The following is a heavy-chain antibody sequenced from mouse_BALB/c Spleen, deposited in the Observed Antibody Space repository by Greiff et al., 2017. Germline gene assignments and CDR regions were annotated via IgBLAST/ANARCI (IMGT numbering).Heavy chain of an antibody. CDR2: IRLKSDNYAT. D-gene: IGHD1-1*01. CDR3: TRYGSSYGWFAY. Sequence: EVQLQESGGGLVQPGGPMKLSCVASGFTFSSYWMSWVRQSPEKGLEWVAEIRLKSDNYATHYAESVKGKFTISRDDSKSRLYLQMNSLRAEDTGIYYCTRYGSSYGWFAYWGQVTLVTVSA. V-gene: IGHV6-6*02. CDR1: GFTFSSYW. J-gene: IGHJ3*01.